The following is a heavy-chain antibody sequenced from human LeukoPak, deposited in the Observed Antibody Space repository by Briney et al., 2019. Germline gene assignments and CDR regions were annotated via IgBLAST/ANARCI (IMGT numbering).Heavy chain of an antibody. J-gene: IGHJ5*02. V-gene: IGHV3-9*01. CDR2: ISWDSSTT. CDR3: VKGGDSSGYLGHA. CDR1: GFKIDAYA. Sequence: GGSLRPSCAASGFKIDAYAMFWVRQTPGKGLEWVSGISWDSSTTYYAGSVKGRFTISRDGAKKSLYLQMDSLTTEDSALYYCVKGGDSSGYLGHAWGQGTLVTVSS. D-gene: IGHD3-22*01.